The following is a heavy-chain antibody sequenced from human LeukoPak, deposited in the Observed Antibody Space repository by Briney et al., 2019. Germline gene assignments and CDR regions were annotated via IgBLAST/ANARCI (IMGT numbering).Heavy chain of an antibody. CDR2: INPNSGGT. V-gene: IGHV1-2*02. CDR1: GYTFTGYY. D-gene: IGHD2-15*01. CDR3: ARDGTSSSGGSLALIGSIYYGMDV. Sequence: ASVTVSCMASGYTFTGYYMHWVRQAPGQGLGWVGWINPNSGGTNYAQKFQGRGTMTRDQSISTAYMELGRLRSDDTAVYYCARDGTSSSGGSLALIGSIYYGMDVWGQGTTVTVSS. J-gene: IGHJ6*02.